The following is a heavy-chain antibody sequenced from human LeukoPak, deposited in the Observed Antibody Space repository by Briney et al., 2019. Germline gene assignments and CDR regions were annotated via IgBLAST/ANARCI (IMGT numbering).Heavy chain of an antibody. CDR3: ARGPDYYDSSGTIDY. CDR2: IYYSGST. CDR1: GGSISSSSYY. V-gene: IGHV4-39*07. D-gene: IGHD3-22*01. J-gene: IGHJ4*02. Sequence: SETLSLTCTVSGGSISSSSYYWGWIRQPPGKGLEWIGSIYYSGSTYYNPSLKSRVTISVDTSKNQFSLKLSSVTAADTAVYYCARGPDYYDSSGTIDYWGQGTLVTVSS.